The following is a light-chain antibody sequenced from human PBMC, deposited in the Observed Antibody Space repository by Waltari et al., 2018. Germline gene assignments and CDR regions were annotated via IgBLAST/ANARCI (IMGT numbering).Light chain of an antibody. CDR3: QQHEYVPPT. J-gene: IGKJ3*01. Sequence: DIKVTQSPSYLSASVGDRVVISCQASQHIDKYVNWYHQRPGKAPKLLIHDAYSLETGVPPRFSGGGSRTHFTLTISSLQPEDVGVYYCQQHEYVPPTFGPGTRVDLK. CDR1: QHIDKY. V-gene: IGKV1-33*01. CDR2: DAY.